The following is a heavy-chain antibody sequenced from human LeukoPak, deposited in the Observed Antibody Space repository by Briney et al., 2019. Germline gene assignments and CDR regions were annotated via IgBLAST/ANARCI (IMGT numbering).Heavy chain of an antibody. CDR3: ARGGYSSGWEYYFDY. D-gene: IGHD6-19*01. Sequence: ASVKVSCKASGGTFSSYAISWVRQATGQGLEWMGWMNPNSGNTGYAQKFQGRVTMTRNTSISTAYMELSSLRSEDTAVYYCARGGYSSGWEYYFDYWGQGTLVTVSS. CDR2: MNPNSGNT. CDR1: GGTFSSYA. V-gene: IGHV1-8*02. J-gene: IGHJ4*02.